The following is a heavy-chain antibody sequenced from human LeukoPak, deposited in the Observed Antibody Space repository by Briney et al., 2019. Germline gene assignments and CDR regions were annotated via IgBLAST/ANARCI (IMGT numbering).Heavy chain of an antibody. CDR1: GGSISSYY. Sequence: PSETLSLTCTVSGGSISSYYWSWIRQPPGKGLEWIGYIYYSGSTNYNPSLKSRVTISVDTSKNQFSLKLSSVTAADTAVYYCARWRGYSYGPAGGFDYWGQGTLVTVSS. V-gene: IGHV4-59*01. D-gene: IGHD5-18*01. CDR3: ARWRGYSYGPAGGFDY. J-gene: IGHJ4*02. CDR2: IYYSGST.